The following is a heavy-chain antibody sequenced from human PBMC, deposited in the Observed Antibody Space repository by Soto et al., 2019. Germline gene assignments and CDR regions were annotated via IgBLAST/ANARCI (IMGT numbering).Heavy chain of an antibody. CDR1: GFTFSDYG. Sequence: GGSLRLSCAVSGFTFSDYGMHWVRQAPGKGLEWVAVMSYAGTYKYYADSVKGRFTISRDLSGNTLFLQMNSLRLEDTAVYFCAKEMYPRTVLDSSSPWGDYWGQGTLVTVTS. CDR2: MSYAGTYK. V-gene: IGHV3-30*18. D-gene: IGHD6-6*01. CDR3: AKEMYPRTVLDSSSPWGDY. J-gene: IGHJ4*02.